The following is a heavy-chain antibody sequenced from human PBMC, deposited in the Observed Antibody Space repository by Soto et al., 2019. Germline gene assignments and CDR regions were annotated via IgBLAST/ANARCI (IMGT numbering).Heavy chain of an antibody. CDR3: ARTGRGITIFGVVPLGFDP. CDR2: IIPIFGTT. CDR1: GGTFSSYA. V-gene: IGHV1-69*01. Sequence: QVQLVQSGAEVKKPGSSVKVSCKASGGTFSSYAISWVRQAPGQGLEWMGGIIPIFGTTNYAQKFQGRVTITAEESTSTSYMELSSLRSEDTAVYYCARTGRGITIFGVVPLGFDPWGQGTLVTVSS. J-gene: IGHJ5*02. D-gene: IGHD3-3*01.